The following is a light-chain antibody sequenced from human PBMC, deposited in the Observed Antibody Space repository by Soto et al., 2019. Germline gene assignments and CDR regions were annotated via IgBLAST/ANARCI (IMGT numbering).Light chain of an antibody. J-gene: IGLJ1*01. V-gene: IGLV1-44*01. Sequence: LPQPPSASGTPGQRVTLSCSGSSSNIGSQSATWYQQLPGTAPKLLIYNNIARPSGVPDRFSGSTSGTSASLAIIGLQSEYEADYYCGAWDVSLKAYVFGVGTKVTVL. CDR2: NNI. CDR3: GAWDVSLKAYV. CDR1: SSNIGSQS.